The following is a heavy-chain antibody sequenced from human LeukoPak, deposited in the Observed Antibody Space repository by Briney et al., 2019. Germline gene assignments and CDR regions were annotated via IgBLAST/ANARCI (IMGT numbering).Heavy chain of an antibody. CDR3: ARDQQYGSSSRFDY. D-gene: IGHD6-6*01. Sequence: SETLSLTYTVSGGSISSHHWSWIRQPAGKGLEWIGRMHTSGSTNYNPSLKSRVTMSTDTSKNQFSLKLTFVTAADTAVYYCARDQQYGSSSRFDYWGQGTLVTVSS. CDR1: GGSISSHH. V-gene: IGHV4-4*07. CDR2: MHTSGST. J-gene: IGHJ4*02.